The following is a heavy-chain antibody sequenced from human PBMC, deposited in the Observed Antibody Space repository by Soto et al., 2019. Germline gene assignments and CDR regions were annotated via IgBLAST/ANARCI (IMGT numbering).Heavy chain of an antibody. CDR1: GDSVSSNSAA. CDR3: ARDHSGQITIFGVAHYGMDV. Sequence: PSQTLSLTCAISGDSVSSNSAAWNWIRQSPSRGLEWLGRTYYRSKWYNDYAVSVKSRITINPDTSKNQFSLQLNSVTPEDTAVYYCARDHSGQITIFGVAHYGMDVWGQGTTVTVS. CDR2: TYYRSKWYN. V-gene: IGHV6-1*01. D-gene: IGHD3-3*01. J-gene: IGHJ6*02.